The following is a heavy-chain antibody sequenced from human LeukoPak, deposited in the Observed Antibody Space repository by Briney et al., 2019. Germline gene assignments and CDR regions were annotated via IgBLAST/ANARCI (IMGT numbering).Heavy chain of an antibody. CDR2: INQDGSEK. V-gene: IGHV3-7*01. CDR1: GFTFNSFS. CDR3: ARYFYYYMDF. Sequence: PGGSLRLSCDASGFTFNSFSMSWVRQAPGRGLEWVANINQDGSEKFYVVSLRDRFTISRDNAKNSVYLQMNSLRADDTAIYYCARYFYYYMDFWGKGTTVTVSS. J-gene: IGHJ6*03.